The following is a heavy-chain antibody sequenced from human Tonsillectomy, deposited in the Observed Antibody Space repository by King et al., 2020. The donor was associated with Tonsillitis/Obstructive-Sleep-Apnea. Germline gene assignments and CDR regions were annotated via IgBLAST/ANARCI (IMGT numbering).Heavy chain of an antibody. CDR1: GFTFTSSA. Sequence: QLVESGPEVKKPGTSVKVSCKASGFTFTSSAVQWVRQARGQRLEWIGWIVVGSGNTNYAQKFQERVTITRDMSTSTAYMELSSLRSEDTAVYYCAAFSGSYYSPIWGQGTMVTVSS. V-gene: IGHV1-58*01. J-gene: IGHJ3*02. CDR2: IVVGSGNT. CDR3: AAFSGSYYSPI. D-gene: IGHD1-26*01.